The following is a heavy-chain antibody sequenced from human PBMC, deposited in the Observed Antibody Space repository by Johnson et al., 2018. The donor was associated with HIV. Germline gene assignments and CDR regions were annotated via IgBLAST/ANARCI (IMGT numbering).Heavy chain of an antibody. D-gene: IGHD6-13*01. J-gene: IGHJ3*02. V-gene: IGHV3-30*04. CDR3: ARAIAAAGTVGVDAFDI. CDR1: GFTFNSYA. CDR2: ISYDGSEK. Sequence: QVLLVESGGGVVQPGRSLRLSCAASGFTFNSYALHWVRQAPGKGLEWVAIISYDGSEKYYVDSVKGRFTISRDNAKTSLYLQMNSLRAEDTAVYYCARAIAAAGTVGVDAFDIWGQGTMVTVSS.